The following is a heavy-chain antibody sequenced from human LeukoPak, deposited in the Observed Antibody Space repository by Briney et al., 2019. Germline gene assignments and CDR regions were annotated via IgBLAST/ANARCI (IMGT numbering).Heavy chain of an antibody. CDR2: INHSGST. CDR1: SGSFSGYY. J-gene: IGHJ5*02. CDR3: ARAQDYGGDSGTSHWFDP. V-gene: IGHV4-34*01. Sequence: SETLSLTCAVYSGSFSGYYWSWIRQPPGKGLEWIGEINHSGSTNYNPSLKSRVTISVDTSKNQFSLKLSSVTAADTAVYYCARAQDYGGDSGTSHWFDPWGQGTLVTVSS. D-gene: IGHD4-23*01.